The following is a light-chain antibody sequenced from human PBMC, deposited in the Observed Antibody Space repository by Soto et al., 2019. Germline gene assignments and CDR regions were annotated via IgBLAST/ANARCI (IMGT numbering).Light chain of an antibody. CDR2: DVA. Sequence: QSALTQPGSVSGSPGQTVNNSCTGTSSDVGFSNYISWYQQHPGEAPKRVIYDVAQRPSGVPDRLSGSRSGKTASLTISGLQADDEADYYCCSYVGADPVIFGRGTKVTVL. CDR1: SSDVGFSNY. V-gene: IGLV2-11*01. J-gene: IGLJ1*01. CDR3: CSYVGADPVI.